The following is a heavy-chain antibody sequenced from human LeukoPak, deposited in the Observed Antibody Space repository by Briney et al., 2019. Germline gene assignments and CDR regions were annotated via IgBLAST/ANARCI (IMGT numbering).Heavy chain of an antibody. CDR3: AKGVLPTGFDY. CDR1: GFTFSSYA. V-gene: IGHV3-23*01. D-gene: IGHD3-10*01. J-gene: IGHJ4*02. Sequence: GGSLRLSCAASGFTFSSYAMNWVRQAPGKGLEWVSSISGSGGRTYYADSVKGRFTISRDNSKNTLYLQLNSLRAEDTAIYYCAKGVLPTGFDYWGQGTLVTVSS. CDR2: ISGSGGRT.